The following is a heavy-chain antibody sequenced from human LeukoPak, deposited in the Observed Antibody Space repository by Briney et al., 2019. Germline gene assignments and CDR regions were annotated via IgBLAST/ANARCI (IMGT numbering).Heavy chain of an antibody. CDR3: ARVPGYSSSSPFDY. CDR2: IYYSGST. V-gene: IGHV4-59*01. CDR1: GGSISSYY. D-gene: IGHD6-13*01. Sequence: SETLSLTCTVSGGSISSYYWGWIRQPPGKGLEWIGYIYYSGSTNYNPSLKSRVTISVDTSKNQFSLKLSSVTAADTAVYYCARVPGYSSSSPFDYWGQGTLVTVSS. J-gene: IGHJ4*02.